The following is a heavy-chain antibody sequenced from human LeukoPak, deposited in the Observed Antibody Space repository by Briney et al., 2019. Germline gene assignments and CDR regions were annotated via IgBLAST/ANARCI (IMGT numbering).Heavy chain of an antibody. J-gene: IGHJ3*02. Sequence: GGSLRLSCAASGFTFSGYSMNWVRQAPGKGLEWVSSISSSSSYIYYADSVKGRFTISRDNAKNSLYLQMNSLRAEDTAVYYCARDWEYYYRSDPLDAFDIWGQGTMVTVSS. CDR3: ARDWEYYYRSDPLDAFDI. CDR2: ISSSSSYI. V-gene: IGHV3-21*01. CDR1: GFTFSGYS. D-gene: IGHD3-10*01.